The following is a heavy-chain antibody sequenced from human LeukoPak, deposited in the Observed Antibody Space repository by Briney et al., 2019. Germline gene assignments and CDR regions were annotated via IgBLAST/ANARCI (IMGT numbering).Heavy chain of an antibody. CDR2: IYSGGST. J-gene: IGHJ4*02. D-gene: IGHD3-22*01. CDR3: ARVKDYYDSSGYYRGYYFDY. Sequence: PGGSLRLSCAASGFTVSSNYMSWVRLAPGKGLEWVSVIYSGGSTYYADSVKGRFTISRDNSKNTLYLQMNSLRAEDTAVYYCARVKDYYDSSGYYRGYYFDYWGQGTLVTVSS. CDR1: GFTVSSNY. V-gene: IGHV3-53*01.